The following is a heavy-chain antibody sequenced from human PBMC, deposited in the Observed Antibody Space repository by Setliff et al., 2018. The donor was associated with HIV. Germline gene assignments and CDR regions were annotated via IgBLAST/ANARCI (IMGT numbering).Heavy chain of an antibody. CDR2: IYTTGST. D-gene: IGHD6-13*01. CDR3: ARLPFEYSSHMYYYYMDV. Sequence: SETLSLTCAVYGGAFSGYYWSWIRQPAGKGLEWIGRIYTTGSTNYNPSLKSRVSISLDTSKNHFSLRLSSVTAADTAVYYCARLPFEYSSHMYYYYMDVWGKGTTVTVSS. V-gene: IGHV4-59*10. J-gene: IGHJ6*03. CDR1: GGAFSGYY.